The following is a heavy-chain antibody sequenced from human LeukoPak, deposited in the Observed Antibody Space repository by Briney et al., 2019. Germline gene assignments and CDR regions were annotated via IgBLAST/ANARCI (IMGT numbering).Heavy chain of an antibody. J-gene: IGHJ4*02. CDR1: GFTFDDYA. CDR3: AKDIATGNRLYYFDY. Sequence: GGSPRLSCAASGFTFDDYAMHWVRQAPGKGLEWVSGISGNSGSIGYADSVKGRFTISRDNAKNSLYLQMNSLRAEDTALYYCAKDIATGNRLYYFDYWGQGTLVTVSS. D-gene: IGHD1-14*01. CDR2: ISGNSGSI. V-gene: IGHV3-9*01.